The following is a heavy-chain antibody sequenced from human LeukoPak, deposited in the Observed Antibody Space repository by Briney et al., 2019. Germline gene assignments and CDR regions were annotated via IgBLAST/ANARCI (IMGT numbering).Heavy chain of an antibody. CDR3: ARIGMGSGWYYFDY. V-gene: IGHV4-34*01. CDR2: INHSGST. D-gene: IGHD6-19*01. CDR1: GGSFSGYY. J-gene: IGHJ4*02. Sequence: KPSETLSLTCAVYGGSFSGYYWSWIRQPPGKGLEWIGEINHSGSTNYNPSLKSRVTISVDTSKNQFSLKLSSVTAADTAVYYCARIGMGSGWYYFDYWGQGTLVTVSS.